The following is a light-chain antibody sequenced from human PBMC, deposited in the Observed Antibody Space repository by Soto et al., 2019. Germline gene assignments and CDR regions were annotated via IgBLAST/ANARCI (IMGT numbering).Light chain of an antibody. Sequence: IIMTQSPATLSVSPGERVTLSCRASQSISTNLAWYQQKPGQAPRLLIYGASTRDTPIPDRFSGTGSETEFTLSVSSLQSEDFAVYYCQQYYDWPLVTFGGGTRVDI. CDR1: QSISTN. CDR3: QQYYDWPLVT. V-gene: IGKV3-15*01. CDR2: GAS. J-gene: IGKJ4*01.